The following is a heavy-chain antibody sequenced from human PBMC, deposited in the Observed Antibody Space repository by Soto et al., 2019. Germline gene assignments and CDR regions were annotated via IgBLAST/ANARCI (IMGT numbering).Heavy chain of an antibody. CDR3: ARENNVLPGGYFDY. J-gene: IGHJ4*02. Sequence: QLQLQESGSGLVKPSQTLSLTCAVSGGSISSGGYSWSWIRQPPGKGLEWIGYIYHSGRTYYNPSLTGRVTISVDRSKNQFSLKLSSVTAADTAVYYCARENNVLPGGYFDYWGQGTLVTVSS. D-gene: IGHD3-10*01. V-gene: IGHV4-30-2*01. CDR1: GGSISSGGYS. CDR2: IYHSGRT.